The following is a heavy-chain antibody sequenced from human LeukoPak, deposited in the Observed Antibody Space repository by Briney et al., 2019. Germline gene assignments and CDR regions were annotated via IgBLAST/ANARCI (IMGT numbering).Heavy chain of an antibody. CDR2: IYYSGST. CDR3: ARSYYGNDQYYFDY. D-gene: IGHD3-10*01. V-gene: IGHV4-59*08. CDR1: GGSISSYY. J-gene: IGHJ4*02. Sequence: SETLSLTCTVSGGSISSYYWSWIRQPPGKGLEWIGYIYYSGSTNYNPSLKSRVTISVDTSKNQFSLKLSSVTAADTAVYHCARSYYGNDQYYFDYWGQGTLVTVSS.